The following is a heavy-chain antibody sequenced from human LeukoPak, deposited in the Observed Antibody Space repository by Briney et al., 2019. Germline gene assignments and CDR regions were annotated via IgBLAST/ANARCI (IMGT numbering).Heavy chain of an antibody. CDR2: IKQDGSEK. Sequence: PGGSLRLSCAASGFTFSSYWMSWVRQAPGKGLEWVANIKQDGSEKYYVDSVKGRFTISRDNAKNSLYLQMNSLRAEDTAVYYCARRGIVSSCWFDYWGQGTLVTVSS. V-gene: IGHV3-7*01. D-gene: IGHD6-13*01. CDR3: ARRGIVSSCWFDY. J-gene: IGHJ4*02. CDR1: GFTFSSYW.